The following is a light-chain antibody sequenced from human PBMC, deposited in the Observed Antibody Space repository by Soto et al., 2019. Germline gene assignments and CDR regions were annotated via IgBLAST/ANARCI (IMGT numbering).Light chain of an antibody. CDR1: QSISNN. V-gene: IGKV3D-15*01. Sequence: EVVMTQSPATLSVARGERATLSCRASQSISNNVAWYQQKPGQAPRLLIYGASNRATGIPDRFSGSGSGTEFTLTISSLQPDDLATYYCQQYNNYFWAFGQGTKVDIK. J-gene: IGKJ1*01. CDR3: QQYNNYFWA. CDR2: GAS.